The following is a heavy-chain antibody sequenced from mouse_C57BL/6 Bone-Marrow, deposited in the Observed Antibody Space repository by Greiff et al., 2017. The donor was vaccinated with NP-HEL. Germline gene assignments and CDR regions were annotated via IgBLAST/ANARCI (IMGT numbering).Heavy chain of an antibody. CDR1: GYTFTSYW. J-gene: IGHJ2*01. D-gene: IGHD2-2*01. CDR2: IDPSDSYT. V-gene: IGHV1-50*01. Sequence: QVQLQQPGAELVKPGASVKLSCKASGYTFTSYWMQWVKQRPGQGLEWIGEIDPSDSYTNYNQKFKGKATLTVDTSTSTAYMQLSSLTSEDSAVYYCARLYGYDDLYYFDYWGQGTTLTVSS. CDR3: ARLYGYDDLYYFDY.